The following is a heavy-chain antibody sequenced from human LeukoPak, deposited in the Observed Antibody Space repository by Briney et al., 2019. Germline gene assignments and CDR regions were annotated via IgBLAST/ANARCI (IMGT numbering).Heavy chain of an antibody. CDR2: ISGSGGST. Sequence: GGSLRLSCAASGFTFSSYAMSWVRQAPGKGPEWVSAISGSGGSTYYADSVKGRFTISRDNSKNTLYLQMNSLRAEDTAVYYCAKPRISAITNSFDYWGQGILVTVSS. J-gene: IGHJ4*02. CDR3: AKPRISAITNSFDY. V-gene: IGHV3-23*01. D-gene: IGHD2-2*01. CDR1: GFTFSSYA.